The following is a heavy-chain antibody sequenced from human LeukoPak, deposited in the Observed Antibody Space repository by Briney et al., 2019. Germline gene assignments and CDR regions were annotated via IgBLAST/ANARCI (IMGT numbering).Heavy chain of an antibody. V-gene: IGHV1-2*02. J-gene: IGHJ4*02. CDR3: ARGSAGVVVPAATNLIDY. CDR1: GYTFTGYY. Sequence: GSVKVSCKASGYTFTGYYMHWVRQAPGQGLEWMGWINPNSGGTNYAQKFQGRVTMTRDTSISTAYMELSRLRSDDTAVYYCARGSAGVVVPAATNLIDYWGQGTLVTVSS. CDR2: INPNSGGT. D-gene: IGHD2-2*01.